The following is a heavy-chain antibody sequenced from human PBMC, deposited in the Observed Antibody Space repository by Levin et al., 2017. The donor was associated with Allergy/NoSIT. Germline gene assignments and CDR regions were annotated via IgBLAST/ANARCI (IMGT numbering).Heavy chain of an antibody. CDR3: AHSRRKEKCWGGECYHFDQ. CDR1: GFSVNDGGVG. Sequence: SGPTLVKPTQTLTLTCTVSGFSVNDGGVGVGWIRQPPGKALEWVGIVYWDDEIRYSPSLKNRLTITKDTSKNQVVVMMTYMDPVDTATYFCAHSRRKEKCWGGECYHFDQWGQGMLVTVSS. V-gene: IGHV2-5*02. CDR2: VYWDDEI. J-gene: IGHJ4*02. D-gene: IGHD2-21*01.